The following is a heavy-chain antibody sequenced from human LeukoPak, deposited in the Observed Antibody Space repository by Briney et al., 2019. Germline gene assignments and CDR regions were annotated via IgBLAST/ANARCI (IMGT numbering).Heavy chain of an antibody. Sequence: SQTLSLTCAISGDSFSSNSATWHWLRQSPSRGLEWLGSTYYKSKWYNDYAVSVKSQITINSDTSKNQFSLQLNSVTPEDTAVYYCARVSSPWSPRDAFDIWGQGTMVTASS. CDR3: ARVSSPWSPRDAFDI. D-gene: IGHD1-26*01. V-gene: IGHV6-1*01. CDR2: TYYKSKWYN. CDR1: GDSFSSNSAT. J-gene: IGHJ3*02.